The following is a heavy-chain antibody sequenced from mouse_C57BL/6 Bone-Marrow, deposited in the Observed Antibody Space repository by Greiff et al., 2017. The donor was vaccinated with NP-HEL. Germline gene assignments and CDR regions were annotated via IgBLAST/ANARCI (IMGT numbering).Heavy chain of an antibody. Sequence: EVKVEESGGGLVQPGGSLKLSCAASGFTFSDYYMYWVRQTPEKRLEWVAYISNGGGSTYYPDTVKGRFTISRDNAKNPLYLQISRLKSEDTAMYYCARHNPYDGYYDWFAYWGQGTLVTVSA. CDR2: ISNGGGST. D-gene: IGHD2-3*01. J-gene: IGHJ3*01. CDR1: GFTFSDYY. V-gene: IGHV5-12*01. CDR3: ARHNPYDGYYDWFAY.